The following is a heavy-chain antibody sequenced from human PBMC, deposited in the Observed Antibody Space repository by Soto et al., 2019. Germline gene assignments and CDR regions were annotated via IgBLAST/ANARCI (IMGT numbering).Heavy chain of an antibody. CDR1: GGSISSYY. CDR3: ARGDVVVVARYFDI. V-gene: IGHV4-59*01. CDR2: IYYSGST. Sequence: SETLSLTCTVSGGSISSYYWSWIRQPPGKGLEWIGYIYYSGSTNYNPSLKSRVTISVDTSKNQFSLKLSSVTAADTAVYYCARGDVVVVARYFDIWGQGTMVTVSS. D-gene: IGHD2-15*01. J-gene: IGHJ3*02.